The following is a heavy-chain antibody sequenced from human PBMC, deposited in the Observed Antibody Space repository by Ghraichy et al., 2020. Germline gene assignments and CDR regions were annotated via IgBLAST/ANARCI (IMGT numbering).Heavy chain of an antibody. CDR1: GFTFSSYA. CDR2: ISGSGGST. V-gene: IGHV3-23*01. D-gene: IGHD2-2*01. Sequence: GESLNISCAASGFTFSSYAMSWVRQAPGKGLEWVSAISGSGGSTYYADSVKGRFTISRDNSKNTLYLQMNSLRAEDTAVYYCAGGIDQLLHHAPCSYYMDVWGKGTTVTVSS. J-gene: IGHJ6*03. CDR3: AGGIDQLLHHAPCSYYMDV.